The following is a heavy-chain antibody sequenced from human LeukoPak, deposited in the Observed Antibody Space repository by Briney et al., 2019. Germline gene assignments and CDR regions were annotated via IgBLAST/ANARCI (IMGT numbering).Heavy chain of an antibody. D-gene: IGHD6-6*01. CDR1: GGSISSSSYY. J-gene: IGHJ6*03. V-gene: IGHV4-39*07. CDR3: ARRSREGSSSDYYMDV. CDR2: IYYSGST. Sequence: LETLSLTCTVSGGSISSSSYYWGWIRQPPGKGLEWIGSIYYSGSTYYNPSLKSRVTISVDTSKNQFSLKLSSVTAADTAVYYCARRSREGSSSDYYMDVWGKGTTVTVSS.